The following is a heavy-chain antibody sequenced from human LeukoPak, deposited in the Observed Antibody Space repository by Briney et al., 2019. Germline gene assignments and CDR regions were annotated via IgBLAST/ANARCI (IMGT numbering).Heavy chain of an antibody. CDR3: AKVSCTGGTCSSFDY. D-gene: IGHD2-8*02. Sequence: PGGSLRLACAASGFTFSSFVMSWVRPAPGKGLEWVSSISGSGAYKYYTDSVKGRFTISTDNSKNTLYVQMNSLRAEDTAVYYCAKVSCTGGTCSSFDYWGQGTLATVSS. V-gene: IGHV3-23*01. J-gene: IGHJ4*02. CDR1: GFTFSSFV. CDR2: ISGSGAYK.